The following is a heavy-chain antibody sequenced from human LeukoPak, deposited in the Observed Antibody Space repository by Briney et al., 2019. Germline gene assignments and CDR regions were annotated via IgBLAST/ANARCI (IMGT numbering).Heavy chain of an antibody. CDR3: ARDGWGSIAARPSDY. J-gene: IGHJ4*02. Sequence: KTGGSLRLSCAASGFTFSSYSMNWVRQAPGKGLEWVSSISSSSSYIYYADSVKGRFTISRDNAKNSLYLQMNSLRAEDTAVYYCARDGWGSIAARPSDYWGQGTLVTVSS. V-gene: IGHV3-21*01. CDR1: GFTFSSYS. CDR2: ISSSSSYI. D-gene: IGHD6-6*01.